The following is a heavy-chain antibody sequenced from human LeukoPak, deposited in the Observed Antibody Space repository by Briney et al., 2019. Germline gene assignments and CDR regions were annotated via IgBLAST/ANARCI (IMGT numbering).Heavy chain of an antibody. D-gene: IGHD3-22*01. Sequence: ASVKVSCKASGYTFTSYGISWVRQAPGQGLEWMGWLSAYNGNTNYAHKLQGRVTMTTDTSTSTAYMELRSLRSDDTAVYYCARGVIGYYYDSSGYPHDAFDIWGQGTMVTVSS. J-gene: IGHJ3*02. V-gene: IGHV1-18*01. CDR3: ARGVIGYYYDSSGYPHDAFDI. CDR2: LSAYNGNT. CDR1: GYTFTSYG.